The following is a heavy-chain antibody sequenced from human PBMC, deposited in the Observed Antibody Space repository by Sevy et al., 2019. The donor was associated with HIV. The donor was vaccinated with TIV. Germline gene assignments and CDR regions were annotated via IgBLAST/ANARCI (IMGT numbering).Heavy chain of an antibody. Sequence: GGYLRLSCAASGFTFSSYAMSWVRQAPGKGLEWVSVISGSGDSTYYADSVKGRFTISRDNSKNTLDLQMNNLRAEDTAMYFCAKDLEGAATTRLIGIYYYGMDVWGQGTTVTVSS. J-gene: IGHJ6*02. CDR1: GFTFSSYA. CDR3: AKDLEGAATTRLIGIYYYGMDV. V-gene: IGHV3-23*01. D-gene: IGHD4-17*01. CDR2: ISGSGDST.